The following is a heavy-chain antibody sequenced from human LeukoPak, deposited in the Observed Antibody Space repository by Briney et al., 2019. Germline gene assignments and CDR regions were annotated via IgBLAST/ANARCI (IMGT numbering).Heavy chain of an antibody. D-gene: IGHD6-13*01. V-gene: IGHV1-2*06. CDR2: INPNSGGT. CDR1: GYTFTDYY. Sequence: ASVKVSCKASGYTFTDYYMHWVRQAPGQGLEWMGRINPNSGGTNYAQDFQGRVTMTKDTSISTAYMKLSRLRSDDTAVYYCATLSDSSSDYWGQGTLVTVSS. CDR3: ATLSDSSSDY. J-gene: IGHJ4*02.